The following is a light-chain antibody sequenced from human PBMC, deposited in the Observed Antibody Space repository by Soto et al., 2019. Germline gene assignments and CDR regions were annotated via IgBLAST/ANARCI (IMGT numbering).Light chain of an antibody. CDR3: SSYTGSNIYI. J-gene: IGLJ1*01. CDR2: EVT. Sequence: QSALTQPASVSGSPGQSITISCTGTSSDIGDYDYVSWYQHHPGQAPKLMIYEVTNRPSGVSNRFSGSKSGNTASLTISGLQAEDEGDYYCSSYTGSNIYIFGTGTKLTVL. CDR1: SSDIGDYDY. V-gene: IGLV2-14*01.